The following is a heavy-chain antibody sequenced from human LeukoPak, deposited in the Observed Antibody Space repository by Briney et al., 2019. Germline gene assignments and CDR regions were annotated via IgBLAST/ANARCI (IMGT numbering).Heavy chain of an antibody. CDR3: ARDQGYDFWSGYHYYFDY. Sequence: GGSLRLSCAASGFTFSSYAMHWVRQAPGKGLEWVAVISYDGSNKYYADSVKGRFTISRDNSKNTLYLQMNSLRAEDTAVYYCARDQGYDFWSGYHYYFDYWGQGTLGTVPS. CDR1: GFTFSSYA. J-gene: IGHJ4*02. V-gene: IGHV3-30*01. D-gene: IGHD3-3*01. CDR2: ISYDGSNK.